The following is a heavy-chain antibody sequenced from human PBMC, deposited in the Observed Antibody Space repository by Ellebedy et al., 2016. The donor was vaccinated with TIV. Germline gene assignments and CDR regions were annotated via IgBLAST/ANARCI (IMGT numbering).Heavy chain of an antibody. J-gene: IGHJ4*02. V-gene: IGHV5-51*01. CDR1: GYSFTSYW. D-gene: IGHD3-10*01. CDR3: ARRLGVIGPYYFDY. CDR2: IYPGESDT. Sequence: PGGSLRLSCEVSGYSFTSYWIGWVRQMPGKGLEWMGIIYPGESDTRYSPSFQGQVTISADRSFTTANLQWSSLKASDTAIYYCARRLGVIGPYYFDYWGQGTLVTVSS.